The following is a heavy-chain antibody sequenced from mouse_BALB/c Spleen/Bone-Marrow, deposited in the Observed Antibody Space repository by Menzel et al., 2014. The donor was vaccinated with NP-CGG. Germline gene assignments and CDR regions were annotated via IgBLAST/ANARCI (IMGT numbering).Heavy chain of an antibody. J-gene: IGHJ3*01. CDR3: TRDDGGFAY. CDR1: GYTFTSYW. V-gene: IGHV1-69*01. D-gene: IGHD1-1*02. Sequence: QVQLQQSGTDLVRPGASVKLSCKASGYTFTSYWINWVKQRPGQGLEWIGNIYPSDSYTNYNQKFKDKTTLTVDKPSSTAYMHLSSPTSEDSAVYYCTRDDGGFAYWGQGTLVTVSA. CDR2: IYPSDSYT.